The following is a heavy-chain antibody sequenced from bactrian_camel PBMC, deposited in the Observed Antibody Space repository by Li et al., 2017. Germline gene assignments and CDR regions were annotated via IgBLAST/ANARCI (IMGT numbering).Heavy chain of an antibody. Sequence: HVQLMESGGGSVHSGESLRLSCVVSGLGDRRACMVWFRLVTGKEREGVATIDYTGKTKYVDSVKGRFTISQDDAKNTLYLEMNSLKPEDTAVYSCKTQPLVKAGCDYSGQGTQVTVS. CDR1: GLGDRRAC. CDR3: KTQPLVKAGCDY. CDR2: IDYTGKT. V-gene: IGHV3S53*01. D-gene: IGHD6*01. J-gene: IGHJ4*01.